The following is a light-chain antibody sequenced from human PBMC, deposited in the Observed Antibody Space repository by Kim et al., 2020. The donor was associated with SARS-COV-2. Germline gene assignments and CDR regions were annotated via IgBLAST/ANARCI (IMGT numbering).Light chain of an antibody. J-gene: IGKJ1*01. CDR1: QSVSSY. CDR2: GAS. Sequence: IVLTQSPGTLSLSPGERATLSCRASQSVSSYLAWYQQKSGQPPRLLVYGASSRATGIPDRFSGSGSGTDFTLTISRLEPEDFAVYYCQQYGTSPRTFGQGTKVDIK. CDR3: QQYGTSPRT. V-gene: IGKV3-20*01.